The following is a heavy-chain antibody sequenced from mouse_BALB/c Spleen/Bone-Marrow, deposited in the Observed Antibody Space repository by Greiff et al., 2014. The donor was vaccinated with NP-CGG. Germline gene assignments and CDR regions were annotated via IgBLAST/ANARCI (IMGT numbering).Heavy chain of an antibody. D-gene: IGHD1-1*01. Sequence: EVNLVEFGGGLVQPGGSRKLSCAASGFTFSDYGMAWVRQAPGKGPEWVAFISNLAYSICYADTVTGRFTISRENAKNTLYLEMSSLRSEDTAMYYCARLYGSGYGYAMDYWGQGTSVTVSS. CDR1: GFTFSDYG. CDR2: ISNLAYSI. CDR3: ARLYGSGYGYAMDY. V-gene: IGHV5-15*02. J-gene: IGHJ4*01.